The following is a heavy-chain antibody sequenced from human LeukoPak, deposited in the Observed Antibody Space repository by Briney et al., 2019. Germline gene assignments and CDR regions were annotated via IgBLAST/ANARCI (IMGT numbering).Heavy chain of an antibody. CDR3: ETGMDDLLVFDH. V-gene: IGHV1-24*01. CDR2: VDPEDGKT. D-gene: IGHD3-10*01. J-gene: IGHJ4*02. Sequence: ASVKVSCKVSGCTLSELAMHWVQQAPGKGLGWMGRVDPEDGKTIYAEKFQGRVTMTADTSTDTVYMELSSLRSEDTAVYYCETGMDDLLVFDHWGQGTLVTVSS. CDR1: GCTLSELA.